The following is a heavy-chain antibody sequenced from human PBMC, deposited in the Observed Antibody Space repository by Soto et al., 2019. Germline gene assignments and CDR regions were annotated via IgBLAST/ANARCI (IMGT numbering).Heavy chain of an antibody. CDR1: GFSFSNYA. D-gene: IGHD1-26*01. J-gene: IGHJ4*02. CDR3: AKDRWEFTRYFDY. V-gene: IGHV3-30*18. CDR2: ISKDGNDQ. Sequence: QVQLVESGGGVVQPGRSLRLSCADSGFSFSNYAMHWVRQAPGKGLEWVAVISKDGNDQYYADAVKGHFTVSRDNSKNTLSLQMNSLRAEDTAVYYCAKDRWEFTRYFDYWGQGTLVTVSS.